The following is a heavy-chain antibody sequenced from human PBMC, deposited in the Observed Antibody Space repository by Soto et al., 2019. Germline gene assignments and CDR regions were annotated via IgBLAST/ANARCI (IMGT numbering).Heavy chain of an antibody. J-gene: IGHJ5*02. V-gene: IGHV4-30-4*01. CDR1: GVSVTNGDYY. Sequence: PSETLSLTCAVSGVSVTNGDYYWTWMRQSPGKGLEWIGNIYYTETTNYNPSLNSRLSISIDTSRNQFSLQLTSVTAADTAIYYCARQRRGGYWFDPWGQGTLVTVS. CDR3: ARQRRGGYWFDP. CDR2: IYYTETT.